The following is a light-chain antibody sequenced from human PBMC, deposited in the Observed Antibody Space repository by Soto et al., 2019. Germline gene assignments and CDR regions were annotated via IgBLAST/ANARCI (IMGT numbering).Light chain of an antibody. J-gene: IGLJ3*02. V-gene: IGLV1-51*01. Sequence: QSMLTQPPSVSAAPGQKVTISCSGSSSNIGDNYVSWYQQLPGTVPKLLIYDNNQRPSGIPDRFSGSKSDTSATLGITGLQTGDEADYYCGAWDSSLSLWVFGGGTKVTVL. CDR3: GAWDSSLSLWV. CDR2: DNN. CDR1: SSNIGDNY.